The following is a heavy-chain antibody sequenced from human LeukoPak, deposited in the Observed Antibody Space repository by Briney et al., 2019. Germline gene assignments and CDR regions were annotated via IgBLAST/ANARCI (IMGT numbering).Heavy chain of an antibody. D-gene: IGHD4-17*01. CDR2: ITGNHGPT. Sequence: GGSLRLSCAASGFTFSSFAMTWVRQAPGKGLEWVSSITGNHGPTYNTDSVKGRFTISRDNSQNTLYLQMNSLRAEDAAVYYCTKDPNGDYVGAFDPWGQGTLVTVSS. J-gene: IGHJ5*02. CDR1: GFTFSSFA. CDR3: TKDPNGDYVGAFDP. V-gene: IGHV3-23*01.